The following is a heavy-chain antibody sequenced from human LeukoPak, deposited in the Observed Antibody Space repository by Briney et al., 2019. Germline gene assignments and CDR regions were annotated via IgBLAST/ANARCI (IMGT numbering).Heavy chain of an antibody. CDR1: GYTFTSYV. D-gene: IGHD3-22*01. CDR3: AIEIPSGYYYPYYFDY. V-gene: IGHV1-18*01. Sequence: ASVKVSCKASGYTFTSYVISWVRPAPGQGLERMGWISAYNGNTNYAQKLQGRVTMTTDTSTSTAYMELRSLRSDDTAVYYCAIEIPSGYYYPYYFDYWGQGTLVTVSS. J-gene: IGHJ4*02. CDR2: ISAYNGNT.